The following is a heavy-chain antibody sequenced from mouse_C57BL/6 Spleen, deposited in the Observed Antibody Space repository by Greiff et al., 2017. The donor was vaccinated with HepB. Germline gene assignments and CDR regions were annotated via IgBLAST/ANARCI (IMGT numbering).Heavy chain of an antibody. V-gene: IGHV3-6*01. D-gene: IGHD1-1*01. CDR1: GYSITSGYY. J-gene: IGHJ2*01. CDR2: ISYDGSN. CDR3: ARIYYYGSYYFDY. Sequence: EVKLQESGPGLVKPSQSLSLTCSVTGYSITSGYYWNWIRQFPGNKLEWMGYISYDGSNNYNPSLKNRISITRDTSKNQFFLKLNSVTTEDTATYYCARIYYYGSYYFDYWGQGTTLTVSS.